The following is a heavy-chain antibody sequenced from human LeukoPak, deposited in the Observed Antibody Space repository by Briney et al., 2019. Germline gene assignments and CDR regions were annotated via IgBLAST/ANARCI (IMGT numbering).Heavy chain of an antibody. CDR1: GYSISSAYY. D-gene: IGHD4-11*01. J-gene: IGHJ4*02. V-gene: IGHV4-38-2*02. CDR3: ARDWIDYSFDY. CDR2: IYHSGST. Sequence: SETLSLTCAVSGYSISSAYYWGWIRQPPGKGLEWIGNIYHSGSTHYNPSLQSRGTISLDTSKNQFSLNLTSVTAADTAVYYCARDWIDYSFDYWGQGTLVTVSS.